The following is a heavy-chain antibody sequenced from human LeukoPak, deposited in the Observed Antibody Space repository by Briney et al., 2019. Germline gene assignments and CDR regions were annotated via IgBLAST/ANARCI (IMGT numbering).Heavy chain of an antibody. CDR1: GFSFSSHW. Sequence: GGSLRLSCAASGFSFSSHWMNWVRQAPAKGLQLVATIKGDGSEKFYVDSVKGRFTISRDNAKNSLYLQMNILRAEDTAVYYCARDGPATDTDLDCWGQGTLVIVSS. V-gene: IGHV3-7*01. CDR2: IKGDGSEK. J-gene: IGHJ4*02. CDR3: ARDGPATDTDLDC. D-gene: IGHD6-13*01.